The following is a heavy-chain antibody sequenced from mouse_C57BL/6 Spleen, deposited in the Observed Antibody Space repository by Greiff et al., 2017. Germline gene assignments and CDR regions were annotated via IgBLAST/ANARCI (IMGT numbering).Heavy chain of an antibody. CDR2: IDPSDSYT. J-gene: IGHJ4*01. Sequence: QVQLQQPGAELVMPGASVKLSCKASGYTFTSYWMHWVKQRPGQGLEWIGEIDPSDSYTNYNQKFKGKSTLTVDKSSSTAYMQLSSLTSEDSAVYYCARYGYSNSRGAMDYWGQGTSVTVSS. D-gene: IGHD2-5*01. V-gene: IGHV1-69*01. CDR3: ARYGYSNSRGAMDY. CDR1: GYTFTSYW.